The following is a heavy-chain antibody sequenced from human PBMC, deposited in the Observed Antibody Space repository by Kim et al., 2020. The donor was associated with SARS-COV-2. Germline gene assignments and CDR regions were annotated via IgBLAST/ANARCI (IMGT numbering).Heavy chain of an antibody. D-gene: IGHD3-22*01. CDR1: GFTFSSYS. V-gene: IGHV3-48*02. CDR3: ARQGYYYDSSGYYGWFDP. J-gene: IGHJ5*02. CDR2: ISSSSSTI. Sequence: GGSLRLSCAASGFTFSSYSMNWVRQAPGKGLEWVSYISSSSSTIYYADSVKGRFTISRDNAKNSLYLQMNSLRDEDTAVYYCARQGYYYDSSGYYGWFDPWGQGTLVTVSS.